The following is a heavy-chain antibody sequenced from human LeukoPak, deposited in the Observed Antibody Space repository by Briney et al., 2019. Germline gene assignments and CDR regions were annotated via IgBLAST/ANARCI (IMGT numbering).Heavy chain of an antibody. D-gene: IGHD3-9*01. J-gene: IGHJ4*02. V-gene: IGHV3-23*01. Sequence: GGSLRLSCAASGFTFSSYAMHWVRQAPGKGLEWVSAISGSGGSTYYADSVKGRFTISRDNSKNTLYLQMNSLRAEDTAVYYCANGRVLRYFDWPLDYWGQGTLVTVSS. CDR1: GFTFSSYA. CDR2: ISGSGGST. CDR3: ANGRVLRYFDWPLDY.